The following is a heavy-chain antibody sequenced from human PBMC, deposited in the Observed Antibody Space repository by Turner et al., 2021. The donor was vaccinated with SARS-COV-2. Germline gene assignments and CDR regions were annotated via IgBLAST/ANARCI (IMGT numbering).Heavy chain of an antibody. CDR2: IKQDGSEK. CDR1: GFTFRSYW. V-gene: IGHV3-7*03. Sequence: EVQLVESGGGLVQPGGSLRPSCAASGFTFRSYWMNWVRQVPGKGLEWLANIKQDGSEKYYVDSVKGRFTISRDNAKNSLYLQRNSLRAEDTAVYYCAREESGSFGAYGMDVWGQGTTVTVSS. D-gene: IGHD2-15*01. CDR3: AREESGSFGAYGMDV. J-gene: IGHJ6*02.